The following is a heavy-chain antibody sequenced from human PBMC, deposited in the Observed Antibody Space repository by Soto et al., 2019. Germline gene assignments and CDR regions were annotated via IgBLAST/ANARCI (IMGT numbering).Heavy chain of an antibody. V-gene: IGHV1-46*01. CDR1: GYTFTNYY. Sequence: ASVKVSCKASGYTFTNYYIHWFRQAPGQGLEWLGILRPRTGNTQYAQRFQGRVTMTSDTSTSTVYMELTSLRSGDTAVYYCAREPNEAFYFDYWGQGSQVTVSS. CDR3: AREPNEAFYFDY. J-gene: IGHJ4*02. CDR2: LRPRTGNT.